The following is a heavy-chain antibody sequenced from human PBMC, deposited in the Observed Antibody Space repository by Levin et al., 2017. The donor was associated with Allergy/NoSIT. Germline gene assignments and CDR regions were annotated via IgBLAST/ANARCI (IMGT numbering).Heavy chain of an antibody. CDR3: ARGGVVAEYFQH. CDR2: IYHSGST. CDR1: GGSISSSNW. V-gene: IGHV4-4*02. J-gene: IGHJ1*01. Sequence: RASETLSLTCAVSGGSISSSNWWSWVRQPPGKGLEWIGEIYHSGSTNYNPSLKSRVTISVDKSKNQFSLKLSSVTAADTAVYYCARGGVVAEYFQHWGQGTLVTVSS. D-gene: IGHD2-8*01.